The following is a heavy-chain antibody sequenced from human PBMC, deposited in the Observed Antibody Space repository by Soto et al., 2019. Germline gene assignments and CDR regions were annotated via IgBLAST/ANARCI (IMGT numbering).Heavy chain of an antibody. D-gene: IGHD3-3*01. CDR2: ISDDGSNE. J-gene: IGHJ6*02. CDR3: ARDRSAYDSWSGPLVYGMVV. CDR1: GFTFDRFG. Sequence: PGGSLRLSCAASGFTFDRFGIHWVRQAPGKGLEWVAVISDDGSNEYYADSVKGRFTISRDNSKDTLYLQMSSLRAEDTAVYYCARDRSAYDSWSGPLVYGMVVWGQGTTVTVSS. V-gene: IGHV3-33*01.